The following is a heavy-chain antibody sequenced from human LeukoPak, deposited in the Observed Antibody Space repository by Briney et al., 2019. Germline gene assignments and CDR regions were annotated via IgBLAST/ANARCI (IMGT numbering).Heavy chain of an antibody. D-gene: IGHD5-24*01. Sequence: PGGSLRLSCTASGFDFSSYGMNWVRQAPGKGLEWVANIKQDGSEKYYVDSVKGRFTISRDNAKNSLYLQMNSLRAEDTAVYYCARGDGPFDYWGQGTLVTVSS. V-gene: IGHV3-7*01. J-gene: IGHJ4*02. CDR1: GFDFSSYG. CDR3: ARGDGPFDY. CDR2: IKQDGSEK.